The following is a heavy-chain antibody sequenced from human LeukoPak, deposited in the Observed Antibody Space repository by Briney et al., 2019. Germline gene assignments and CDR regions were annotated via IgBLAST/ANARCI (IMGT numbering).Heavy chain of an antibody. J-gene: IGHJ6*02. CDR1: GFTFSSYS. Sequence: AGGSLRLSCAASGFTFSSYSMNWVRQAPGKGLEWVSSISSSSSYIYYADSVKGRFTISRDNAKNSLYLQMNSLRAEDMAVYYCAREVSYYYYYGMDVWGQGTTVTVSS. CDR3: AREVSYYYYYGMDV. CDR2: ISSSSSYI. V-gene: IGHV3-21*01. D-gene: IGHD3-10*01.